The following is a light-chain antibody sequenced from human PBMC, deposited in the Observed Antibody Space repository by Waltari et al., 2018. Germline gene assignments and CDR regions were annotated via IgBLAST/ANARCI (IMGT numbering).Light chain of an antibody. J-gene: IGLJ3*02. CDR3: SMYMGSGVWV. CDR2: KGI. Sequence: QTVVTQETSLSVCPGGAVTLTCALSSGSVSSTSYPTWYQQAPGHPPRTLVYKGISRSSGVPDRFSGSILGNTAALTITGAQADDESDYYCSMYMGSGVWVFGGGTKLTVL. CDR1: SGSVSSTSY. V-gene: IGLV8-61*01.